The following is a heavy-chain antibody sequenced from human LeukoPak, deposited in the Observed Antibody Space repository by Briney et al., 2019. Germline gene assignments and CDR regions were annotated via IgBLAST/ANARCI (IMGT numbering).Heavy chain of an antibody. D-gene: IGHD4-17*01. V-gene: IGHV3-11*01. CDR1: GFTFSDNY. J-gene: IGHJ4*02. CDR2: ISSSGSTI. CDR3: ARSPYVDYRDYGPLDY. Sequence: PGGSLRLSCAASGFTFSDNYISWVRQAPGKGLEWVSYISSSGSTIYYADSVKGRFTSSRDNAKNSLSLQMNSLRAEDTAVYYCARSPYVDYRDYGPLDYWGQGTLVTVSS.